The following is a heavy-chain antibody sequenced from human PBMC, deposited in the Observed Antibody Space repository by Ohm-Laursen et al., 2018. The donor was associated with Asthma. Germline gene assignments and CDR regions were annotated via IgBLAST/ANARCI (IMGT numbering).Heavy chain of an antibody. J-gene: IGHJ4*02. V-gene: IGHV4-61*05. CDR1: GGSISSSSYY. Sequence: SETLSLTCTVSGGSISSSSYYWGWIHQPPGKGLEWIGYVSYSGSTNYNPSLKSRVTISADTSKNQFSLRLSSVTAADTAEYYCARGVGYHLFWGQGTLVTVSS. CDR2: VSYSGST. D-gene: IGHD3-22*01. CDR3: ARGVGYHLF.